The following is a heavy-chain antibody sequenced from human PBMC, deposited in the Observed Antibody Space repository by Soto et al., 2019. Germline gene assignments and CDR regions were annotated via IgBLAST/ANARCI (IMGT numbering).Heavy chain of an antibody. CDR1: GYTFTRSG. CDR2: ISTYNGDT. J-gene: IGHJ6*02. Sequence: QVQLVQSGAEVKKPGASVKVSCKASGYTFTRSGISWVRQAPGQGLEWMGWISTYNGDTNYAQTFQGRVTMTTDTSTSTVYMERRSLRSYDTAVYYCAREGVAPYYYYGMDVWCQGTPVTVSS. V-gene: IGHV1-18*01. CDR3: AREGVAPYYYYGMDV.